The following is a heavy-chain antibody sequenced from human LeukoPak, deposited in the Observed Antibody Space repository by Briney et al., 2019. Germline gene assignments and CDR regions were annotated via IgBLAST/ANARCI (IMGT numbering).Heavy chain of an antibody. D-gene: IGHD1-26*01. CDR3: AKLWVDC. V-gene: IGHV3-23*01. CDR1: GFPFSNYA. Sequence: PGGSLRLSCAASGFPFSNYAMNWVRQAPGKGLEWVSAISESGDKTDYADSVRGRFTISRDNSQNTLYLQMKSLRVEDTDLYYCAKLWVDCWGQGTLVTVSS. J-gene: IGHJ4*02. CDR2: ISESGDKT.